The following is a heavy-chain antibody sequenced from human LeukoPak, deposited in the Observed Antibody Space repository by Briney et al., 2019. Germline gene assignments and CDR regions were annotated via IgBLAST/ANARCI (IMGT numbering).Heavy chain of an antibody. CDR2: IYYGGST. D-gene: IGHD4-17*01. CDR1: GGPISSYY. J-gene: IGHJ4*02. Sequence: SETLSLTCTVSGGPISSYYWSWTRQPPGKGLEWIGYIYYGGSTNYNPSLKSRVTISVDTSKNQFSLKLSSVTAADTAVYYCARGDGDYLFVYWGQGTLVTVSS. V-gene: IGHV4-59*01. CDR3: ARGDGDYLFVY.